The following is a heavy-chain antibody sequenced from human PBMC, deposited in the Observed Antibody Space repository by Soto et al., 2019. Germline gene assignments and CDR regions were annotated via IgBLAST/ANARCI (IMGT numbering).Heavy chain of an antibody. J-gene: IGHJ4*02. V-gene: IGHV4-59*12. D-gene: IGHD2-15*01. Sequence: TSETLSLTCSVSGGSISSYYWSWIRQPPGKGLEWIGYIYHSGSTYYNPSLKSRVTISVDRSKNQFSLKLSSVTAADTAVYYCARGQVVAAQHWGQGTLVTVSP. CDR2: IYHSGST. CDR1: GGSISSYY. CDR3: ARGQVVAAQH.